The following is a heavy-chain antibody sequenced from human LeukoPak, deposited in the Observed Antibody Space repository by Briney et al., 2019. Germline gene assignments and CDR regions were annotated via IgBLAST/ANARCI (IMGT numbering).Heavy chain of an antibody. CDR2: VIPISGGA. D-gene: IGHD6-6*01. CDR3: ARDREITTRPGGWFDP. CDR1: GDNLSNFA. J-gene: IGHJ5*02. Sequence: ASVKVSCQVSGDNLSNFAVSWVRQAPGQGLEWMGGVIPISGGATYAQTFRDRVTFTADESTNIAYTELRSLSSDDTAVYFCARDREITTRPGGWFDPWGQGTLVTVSS. V-gene: IGHV1-69*13.